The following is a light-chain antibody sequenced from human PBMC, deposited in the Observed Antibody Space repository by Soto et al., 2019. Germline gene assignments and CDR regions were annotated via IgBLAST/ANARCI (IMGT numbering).Light chain of an antibody. Sequence: DIHLTQSPSTLSASVGDRITITCRARQSIIRWLAWYQQKPGKAPKLLIYTTSSLESGVPSRFSGSGSGTEFTLTISSLQPDDFATYYCQHYKDYSWTFGQGTKVEIK. CDR2: TTS. CDR3: QHYKDYSWT. V-gene: IGKV1-5*03. CDR1: QSIIRW. J-gene: IGKJ1*01.